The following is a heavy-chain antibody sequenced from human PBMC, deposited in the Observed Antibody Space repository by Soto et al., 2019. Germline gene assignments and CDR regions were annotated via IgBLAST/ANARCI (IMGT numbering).Heavy chain of an antibody. CDR1: GDSISSGGHY. J-gene: IGHJ4*02. D-gene: IGHD4-17*01. Sequence: QVQLQESGPGLVKPSQTLSLTCSVSGDSISSGGHYWGWIRQHPGKGLEWIGYISYSGITYYAPSLGSRLTISVDTSRNQFSLKLTSVTAADTAVYYCGRVGHYDDYGRTWLDYWGQVTLVTVSA. CDR2: ISYSGIT. V-gene: IGHV4-31*03. CDR3: GRVGHYDDYGRTWLDY.